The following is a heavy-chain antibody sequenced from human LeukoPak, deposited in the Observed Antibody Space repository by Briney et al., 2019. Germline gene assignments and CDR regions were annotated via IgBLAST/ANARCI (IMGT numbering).Heavy chain of an antibody. D-gene: IGHD2-2*01. V-gene: IGHV1-69*05. J-gene: IGHJ4*02. Sequence: SVKVSRKPSGYTHPNHDINSVRETPRQRLEWMGRIIPIFGTANYAHKFQGRDTITTDESTSTAHMELSSLRDVCTAVHYCAMGNSGDDGTSFDYWGQGTLVTVSS. CDR2: IIPIFGTA. CDR1: GYTHPNHD. CDR3: AMGNSGDDGTSFDY.